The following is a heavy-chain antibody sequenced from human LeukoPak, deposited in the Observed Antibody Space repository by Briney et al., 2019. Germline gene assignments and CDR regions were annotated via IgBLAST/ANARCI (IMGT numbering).Heavy chain of an antibody. J-gene: IGHJ4*02. Sequence: SETLSLTCTVAGGSISSFYWGWIRQPPGKGVEWIGHTHSSGSTNYNPSLKSRVTISVDTSKNQFSLKLSSMTAADTAVYYCARDGGGESYFDYWGQGTLVTVSS. CDR2: THSSGST. V-gene: IGHV4-59*01. D-gene: IGHD3-16*01. CDR3: ARDGGGESYFDY. CDR1: GGSISSFY.